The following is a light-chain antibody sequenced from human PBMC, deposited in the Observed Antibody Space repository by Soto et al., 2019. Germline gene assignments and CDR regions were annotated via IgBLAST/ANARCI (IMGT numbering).Light chain of an antibody. V-gene: IGKV3-15*01. CDR2: GAS. J-gene: IGKJ1*01. CDR1: QSVSSN. Sequence: EIVMTQSPATLSVSPGERATLSCRASQSVSSNLAWYQQKPAQAPRLLIYGASMRATGIPARFSGGGSGTEFTLTISSLQPDDFATYYCQQYNSYRTFGQGTKVDIK. CDR3: QQYNSYRT.